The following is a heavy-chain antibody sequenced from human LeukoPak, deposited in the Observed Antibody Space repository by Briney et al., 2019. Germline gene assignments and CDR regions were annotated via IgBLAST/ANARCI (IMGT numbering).Heavy chain of an antibody. V-gene: IGHV1-69*13. CDR1: GYTFTSYY. CDR2: IIPIFGTA. Sequence: VASVKVSCKASGYTFTSYYMHWVRQAPGQGLEWMGGIIPIFGTANYAQKFQGRVTITADESTSTAYMELSSLRSEDTAVYYCARTFVTYYYGSGSYYYFDYWGQGTLVTVSS. D-gene: IGHD3-10*01. CDR3: ARTFVTYYYGSGSYYYFDY. J-gene: IGHJ4*02.